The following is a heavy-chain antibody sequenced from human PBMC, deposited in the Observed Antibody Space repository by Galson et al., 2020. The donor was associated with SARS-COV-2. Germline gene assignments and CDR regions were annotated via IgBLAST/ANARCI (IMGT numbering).Heavy chain of an antibody. CDR2: ISTSVTYI. V-gene: IGHV3-21*01. D-gene: IGHD6-25*01. Sequence: GESLKISCAASGYTFSTYTMNWVRQAPGKGLEWVSSISTSVTYIHYPDSVKGRFTISRDDAKNSLYLQMNSLRAEDTAVYYCATDFETSGYYHGAFDIWGQGTMVTVSS. J-gene: IGHJ3*02. CDR3: ATDFETSGYYHGAFDI. CDR1: GYTFSTYT.